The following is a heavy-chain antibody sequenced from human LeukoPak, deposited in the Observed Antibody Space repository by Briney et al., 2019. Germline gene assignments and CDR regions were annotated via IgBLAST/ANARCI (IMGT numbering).Heavy chain of an antibody. CDR2: IGTVGDT. V-gene: IGHV3-13*01. Sequence: GSLRLSCAASGFTFSIYDMRWVRQATGKGLEWVSGIGTVGDTYYLGSVKGRFTISRENAKNSLYLQMNSLRAGDTAVYYCARGASNGFDPWGQGTLVTVSS. J-gene: IGHJ5*02. CDR3: ARGASNGFDP. CDR1: GFTFSIYD.